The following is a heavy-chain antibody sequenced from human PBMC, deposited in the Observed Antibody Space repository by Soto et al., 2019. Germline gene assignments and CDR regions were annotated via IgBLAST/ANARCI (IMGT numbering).Heavy chain of an antibody. V-gene: IGHV4-31*03. CDR2: IYYSGST. J-gene: IGHJ4*02. Sequence: QVQLQESGPGLVKPSQTLSLTCTVSGGSISSGGYYWSWIRQHPGKGLEWIGYIYYSGSTYYNPALKSRVTISVDTSKNQFSLKLSSVTAADTAVYYCAREGVVGATFDYWGQGTLVTVSS. D-gene: IGHD1-26*01. CDR1: GGSISSGGYY. CDR3: AREGVVGATFDY.